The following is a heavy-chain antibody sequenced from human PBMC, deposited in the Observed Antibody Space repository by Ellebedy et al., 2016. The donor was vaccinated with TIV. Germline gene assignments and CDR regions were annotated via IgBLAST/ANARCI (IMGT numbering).Heavy chain of an antibody. CDR1: GGTFSSYA. V-gene: IGHV1-69*13. D-gene: IGHD6-13*01. J-gene: IGHJ6*04. CDR3: ARDPPYSSHQSSV. CDR2: IIPIFGTA. Sequence: SVKVSCXASGGTFSSYAISWVRQAPGQGLEWMGGIIPIFGTANYAQKFQGRVTITADESTSTAYMELSSLRSEDTAVYYCARDPPYSSHQSSVWGKGTTVTVSS.